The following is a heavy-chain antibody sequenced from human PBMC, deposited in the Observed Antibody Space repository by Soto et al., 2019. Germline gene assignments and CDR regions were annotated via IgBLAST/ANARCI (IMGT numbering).Heavy chain of an antibody. CDR1: GYTFTGYY. Sequence: ASVKVSCKASGYTFTGYYMHWVRQAPGQGLEWMGWINPNGGGTNYAQKFQGWVTMTRDTSISTAYMELGRLRSDDTAVYYCARGRGEGYCSSTSCYAPGVDSSALGEHDAFDIWGQGTMVTVSS. CDR3: ARGRGEGYCSSTSCYAPGVDSSALGEHDAFDI. J-gene: IGHJ3*02. D-gene: IGHD2-2*01. V-gene: IGHV1-2*04. CDR2: INPNGGGT.